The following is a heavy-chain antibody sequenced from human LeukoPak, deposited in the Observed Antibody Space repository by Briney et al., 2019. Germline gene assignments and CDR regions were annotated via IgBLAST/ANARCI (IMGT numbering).Heavy chain of an antibody. V-gene: IGHV4-4*02. CDR1: GGSISSSNW. D-gene: IGHD3-10*02. Sequence: SGTLSLTCAVSGGSISSSNWWSWVRQPPGKGLEWIGEIYHSGSTNYNPSLKSRVTISIDTSKNQFSLKLSSVTAADTAVYYCARGPRDWLLFDWGQGTLVTVSS. J-gene: IGHJ4*02. CDR2: IYHSGST. CDR3: ARGPRDWLLFD.